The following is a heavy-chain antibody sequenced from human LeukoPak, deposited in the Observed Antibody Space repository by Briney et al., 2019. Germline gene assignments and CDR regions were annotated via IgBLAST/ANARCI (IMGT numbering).Heavy chain of an antibody. Sequence: GGSLRLSCAASGFTFNSYAMSWVRQAPAKGLEWVSGISGSGGNTYYADSVKGRFTISRDNSRNTLYLQMNSLTAEDTALYYCAKSRGYSNTSPFDYWGQGTLVAVSS. D-gene: IGHD5-12*01. CDR3: AKSRGYSNTSPFDY. CDR1: GFTFNSYA. V-gene: IGHV3-23*01. J-gene: IGHJ4*02. CDR2: ISGSGGNT.